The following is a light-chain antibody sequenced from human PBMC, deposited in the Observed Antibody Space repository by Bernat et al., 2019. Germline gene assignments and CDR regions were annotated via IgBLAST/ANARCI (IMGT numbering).Light chain of an antibody. J-gene: IGKJ2*01. CDR1: QSVSISY. CDR3: KVYDNSPPAYT. V-gene: IGKV3-20*01. Sequence: IVLTQSPVTLSLSPGETATLSCRASQSVSISYFAWYQHKPGQAPRLLMYGTSSRATGISDRFSGSVSGTDFTLTISRLEPDDFAVYYWKVYDNSPPAYTLGQGTKLGIQ. CDR2: GTS.